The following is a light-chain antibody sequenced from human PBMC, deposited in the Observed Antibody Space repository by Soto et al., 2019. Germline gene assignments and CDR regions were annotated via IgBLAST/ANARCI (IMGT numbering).Light chain of an antibody. Sequence: DIQMTQSPSSLSASVGDRVTITCRASQSISGWLAWYQQKPGKAPKLLIYDASSLESGVPSRFSGSGSGTEFTLTINSLQPEDFSTYYCQHYNSYSEAFGQGTKVDIK. J-gene: IGKJ1*01. V-gene: IGKV1-5*01. CDR3: QHYNSYSEA. CDR2: DAS. CDR1: QSISGW.